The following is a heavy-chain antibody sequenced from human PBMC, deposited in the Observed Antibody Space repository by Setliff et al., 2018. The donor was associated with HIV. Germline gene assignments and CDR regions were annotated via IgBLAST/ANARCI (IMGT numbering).Heavy chain of an antibody. D-gene: IGHD3-3*01. CDR1: GGFLSRSTYH. V-gene: IGHV4-39*01. J-gene: IGHJ4*02. CDR2: VNHSGST. Sequence: PSETLSLTCTVSGGFLSRSTYHWGCIRQPPGKGLEWIGEVNHSGSTNYNPSLKSRVTISVDTSKNQLSLRLTSMAAADTAMYYCARSQPDTIFGVVTFDCWGQGKMVTVSS. CDR3: ARSQPDTIFGVVTFDC.